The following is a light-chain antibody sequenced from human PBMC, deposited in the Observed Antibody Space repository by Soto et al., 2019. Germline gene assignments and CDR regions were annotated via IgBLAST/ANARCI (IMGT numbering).Light chain of an antibody. V-gene: IGKV1-5*03. J-gene: IGKJ4*01. CDR3: PQYDTSPLP. CDR1: QNINNW. CDR2: KAS. Sequence: DFQMTQSPSTLSASVGDRVTITCRASQNINNWVAWYQQKPGKAPKFLIYKASSLEGGVPSRFSGSGSGTEFSLTISSLPPDDFGTYYCPQYDTSPLPFGGGTKVDIK.